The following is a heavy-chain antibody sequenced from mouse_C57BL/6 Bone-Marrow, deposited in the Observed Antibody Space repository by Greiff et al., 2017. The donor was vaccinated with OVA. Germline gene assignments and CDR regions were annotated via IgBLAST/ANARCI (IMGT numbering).Heavy chain of an antibody. Sequence: VHVKQSGTVLARPGASVKMSCKTSGYTFTSYWMHWVKQRPGPGLEWIGAIYPGNSDTSYNQKFKGKAKLTAVTSASTAYMELSSLTNEDSAVYYCTRRRAITTGFDYWGQGTTLTVSS. CDR1: GYTFTSYW. CDR2: IYPGNSDT. V-gene: IGHV1-5*01. D-gene: IGHD1-2*01. J-gene: IGHJ2*01. CDR3: TRRRAITTGFDY.